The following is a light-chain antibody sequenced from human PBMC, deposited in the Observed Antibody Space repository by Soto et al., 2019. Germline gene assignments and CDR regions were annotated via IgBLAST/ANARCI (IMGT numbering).Light chain of an antibody. J-gene: IGKJ1*01. Sequence: EILMTQYPATLSVSPGERATLSCRASQSVSSNLAWYQQKPGQAPRLLIYGASTRATGIPARFSGSGSGTELTLTISSMQYEDFEVYYCQQYNNWTRTFGHGTQVDIK. V-gene: IGKV3-15*01. CDR2: GAS. CDR3: QQYNNWTRT. CDR1: QSVSSN.